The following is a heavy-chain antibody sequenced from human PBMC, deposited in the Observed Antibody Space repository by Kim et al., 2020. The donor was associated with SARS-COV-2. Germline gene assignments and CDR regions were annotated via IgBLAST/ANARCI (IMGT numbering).Heavy chain of an antibody. CDR1: GGSISSSY. Sequence: SETLSLTCTVSGGSISSSYWSWIRQPPGKGLEWIGYIYYSGSINYNPSLTSRVTISVDTSTNQFSLKRSSVTAADTAAYYCARNSGREYDMDVWGKGTTVTVSS. J-gene: IGHJ6*03. CDR3: ARNSGREYDMDV. D-gene: IGHD1-26*01. CDR2: IYYSGSI. V-gene: IGHV4-59*08.